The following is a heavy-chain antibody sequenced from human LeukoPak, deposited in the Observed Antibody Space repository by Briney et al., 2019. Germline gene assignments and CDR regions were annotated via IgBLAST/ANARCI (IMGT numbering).Heavy chain of an antibody. CDR1: GGSFISGVYY. J-gene: IGHJ4*02. CDR2: IYYRGST. V-gene: IGHV4-39*01. CDR3: VRMLPIAAAGGHYFDY. D-gene: IGHD6-13*01. Sequence: PSETLSLTCNVSGGSFISGVYYWRWVRQPPGKGLEWIASIYYRGSTYYNQSLKSRVTISVDTSKKQFSLKVTSVTAADTAVYYCVRMLPIAAAGGHYFDYWGQGTLVTVSS.